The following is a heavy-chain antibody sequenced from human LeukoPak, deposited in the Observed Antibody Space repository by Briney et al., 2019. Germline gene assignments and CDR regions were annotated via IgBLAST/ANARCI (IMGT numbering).Heavy chain of an antibody. CDR1: GVSINTYF. D-gene: IGHD5-18*01. Sequence: SETLSLTCTVSGVSINTYFWSWIRQPPGKGLEWIGYISDTGKTEYNASLKSRVTISLDTSKNQFSLKLRIVTAADTAVYYCARAPGYNYGYGYFDFWGQGILVTVSS. CDR3: ARAPGYNYGYGYFDF. V-gene: IGHV4-59*01. CDR2: ISDTGKT. J-gene: IGHJ4*02.